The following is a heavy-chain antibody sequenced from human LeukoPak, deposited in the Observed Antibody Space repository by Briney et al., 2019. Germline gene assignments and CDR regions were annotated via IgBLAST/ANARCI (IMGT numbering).Heavy chain of an antibody. CDR1: GFTFSRNW. J-gene: IGHJ4*02. Sequence: HPGGSLRLSCAAPGFTFSRNWMHWVRQAPGKGLVWVSRINSDGSITNYADSVKGRFTISRDNAKNTLYLQMSSLRAEDTAVYYCAKIDAYWGQGTLVTVSS. CDR3: AKIDAY. V-gene: IGHV3-74*01. CDR2: INSDGSIT.